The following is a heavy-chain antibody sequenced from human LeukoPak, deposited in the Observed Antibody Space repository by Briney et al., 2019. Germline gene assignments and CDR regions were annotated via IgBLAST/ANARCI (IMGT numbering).Heavy chain of an antibody. Sequence: ASVKVSCKASGYTFTGYYMRWVRQAPGQGLEWMGWINPNSGGTNYAQKFQGRVTMTRDTSISTAYMELSRLRSDDTAVYYCAMLLEMATINDYWGQGTLVTVSS. CDR2: INPNSGGT. J-gene: IGHJ4*02. D-gene: IGHD5-24*01. V-gene: IGHV1-2*02. CDR1: GYTFTGYY. CDR3: AMLLEMATINDY.